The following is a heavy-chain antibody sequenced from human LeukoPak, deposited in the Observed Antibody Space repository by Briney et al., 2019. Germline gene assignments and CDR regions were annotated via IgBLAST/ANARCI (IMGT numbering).Heavy chain of an antibody. J-gene: IGHJ4*02. CDR1: GFTFSSYS. V-gene: IGHV3-21*01. D-gene: IGHD5-18*01. CDR2: ISSSSSYI. Sequence: GGSLRLSCAASGFTFSSYSMNWVRQAPGKGLEWVSSISSSSSYIYYADSVKGRFTISRDNAKNSLFLQMNSLRAEDTAVYYCARDAYTYGMVFDYWGQGTLVTVSS. CDR3: ARDAYTYGMVFDY.